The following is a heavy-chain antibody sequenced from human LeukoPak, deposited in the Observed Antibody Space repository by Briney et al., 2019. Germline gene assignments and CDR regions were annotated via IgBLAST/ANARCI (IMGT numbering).Heavy chain of an antibody. CDR2: ISSSGSTI. V-gene: IGHV3-11*01. CDR3: ARVLSGLWFGESWVYWYFDL. J-gene: IGHJ2*01. Sequence: KSGGSLRLSCAASGFTFSDYYMSWIRQAPGKGLEWVSYISSSGSTIYYADSVKGRFTISRDNAKNSLYLQMNSLRAEDTAVYYCARVLSGLWFGESWVYWYFDLWGRGTLVTVSS. CDR1: GFTFSDYY. D-gene: IGHD3-10*01.